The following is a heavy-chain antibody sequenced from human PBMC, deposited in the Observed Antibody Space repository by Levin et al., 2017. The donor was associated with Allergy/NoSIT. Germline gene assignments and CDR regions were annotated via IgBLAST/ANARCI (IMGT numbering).Heavy chain of an antibody. CDR3: ASLRPGNYYYYGFDV. CDR2: IYNSGTT. Sequence: ASQTLSLTCTVSGGSLSSYSWSWIRQLPGRGLEWVGYIYNSGTTNYNSALMSRLTMSLDTSNNQFSLKLRSVTTADTAIYYCASLRPGNYYYYGFDVWGQGATVTVSS. V-gene: IGHV4-59*01. CDR1: GGSLSSYS. J-gene: IGHJ6*02. D-gene: IGHD4-17*01.